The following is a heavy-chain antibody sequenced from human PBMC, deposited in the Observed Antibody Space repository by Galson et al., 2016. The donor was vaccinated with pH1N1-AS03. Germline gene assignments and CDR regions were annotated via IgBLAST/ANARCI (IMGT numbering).Heavy chain of an antibody. D-gene: IGHD3-16*01. CDR3: VKDQNWAYDF. J-gene: IGHJ4*02. Sequence: SLRLSCAASGFRFSAHGMHWARQAPGKGLEGVASILSDGNTKWHADSVKGRFTISRDNSKNTLFLQMNSLRPEDTAVYYCVKDQNWAYDFWGQGTPVTVSS. CDR1: GFRFSAHG. V-gene: IGHV3-30*02. CDR2: ILSDGNTK.